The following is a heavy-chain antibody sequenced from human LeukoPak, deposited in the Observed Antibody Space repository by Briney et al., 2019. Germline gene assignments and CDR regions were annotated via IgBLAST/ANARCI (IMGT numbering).Heavy chain of an antibody. J-gene: IGHJ4*02. CDR2: IYHSGST. CDR1: GYSISSGYY. Sequence: PSETLSLTCTVSGYSISSGYYWGWIRQPPGKGLEWIGSIYHSGSTYYNPSLKSRVTISIDTSKNQFSLKLYSVTAADTAVYYCARAPNSIAVAGDYWGQGTLVTVSS. D-gene: IGHD6-13*01. CDR3: ARAPNSIAVAGDY. V-gene: IGHV4-38-2*02.